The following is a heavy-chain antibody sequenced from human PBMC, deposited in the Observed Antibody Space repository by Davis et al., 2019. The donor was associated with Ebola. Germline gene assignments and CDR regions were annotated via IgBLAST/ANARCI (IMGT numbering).Heavy chain of an antibody. CDR3: ARLRGYCSSTSCYYYYDMDV. CDR2: INHSGST. Sequence: SQTLSLTCAVYGWSFRGYYWSWIRQPPGKGLEWIGEINHSGSTNYNPSLKSRVTISVDTSKNQFSLKLSSVTAADTAVYYCARLRGYCSSTSCYYYYDMDVWGQGTTVTVSS. D-gene: IGHD2-2*01. V-gene: IGHV4-34*01. CDR1: GWSFRGYY. J-gene: IGHJ6*02.